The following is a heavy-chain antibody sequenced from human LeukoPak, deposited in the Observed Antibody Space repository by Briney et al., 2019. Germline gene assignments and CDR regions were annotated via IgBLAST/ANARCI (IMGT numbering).Heavy chain of an antibody. D-gene: IGHD1-26*01. CDR2: IRNDKSSE. V-gene: IGHV3-30*02. CDR3: AKRISGAYYSLLDY. CDR1: GFIFSTYG. J-gene: IGHJ4*02. Sequence: GGSLRLSCSASGFIFSTYGMHWVRQAPGKGLEWVAFIRNDKSSEHYADSVKGRFTISRDNSKNTLYLQMNSLRPEDTAVYYCAKRISGAYYSLLDYWGQGTLVIFSS.